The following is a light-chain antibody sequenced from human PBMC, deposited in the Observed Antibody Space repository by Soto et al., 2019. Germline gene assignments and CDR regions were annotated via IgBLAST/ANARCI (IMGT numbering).Light chain of an antibody. V-gene: IGLV2-14*03. CDR1: SSDVGGYNY. CDR3: SSYTTSNTRQIV. CDR2: DVS. Sequence: QSVLTHPASLSWSPGQSITISCTGTSSDVGGYNYVSWYQHHPGKAPKLIIYDVSNRPSGVSIRFSGSKSDNTASLTISGLQPEDEADYHCSSYTTSNTRQIVFGTGTKVTVL. J-gene: IGLJ1*01.